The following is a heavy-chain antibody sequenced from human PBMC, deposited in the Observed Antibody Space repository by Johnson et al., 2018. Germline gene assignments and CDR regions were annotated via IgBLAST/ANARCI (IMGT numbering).Heavy chain of an antibody. CDR1: GFTFSDYY. CDR2: ISSSGSTI. V-gene: IGHV3-11*04. D-gene: IGHD6-19*01. J-gene: IGHJ3*02. CDR3: ARDSPGGGWPLDAFDI. Sequence: QVQLVQSGGGLVKPGGSLRLSCAASGFTFSDYYMSWIRQAPGKGLEWVSYISSSGSTIYYADSVTGRFTITRDNAKTSLYLQMNSLRAEDTAVYYCARDSPGGGWPLDAFDIWGQGTMVTVSS.